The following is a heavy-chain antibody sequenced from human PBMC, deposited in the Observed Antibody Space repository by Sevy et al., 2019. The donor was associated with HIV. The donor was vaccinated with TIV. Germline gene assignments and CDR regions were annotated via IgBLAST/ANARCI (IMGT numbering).Heavy chain of an antibody. J-gene: IGHJ3*02. Sequence: GGSLRLSCAASGFTFSSYAMNWVRQAPGKGLEWVSTIYGSGGVTYYADSVKGRLTIARDNSKNTLFLQMNSLRAEDTAVDYCAVGRYDSSGSLDAFYIWGQGTMVTVSS. V-gene: IGHV3-23*01. CDR2: IYGSGGVT. CDR1: GFTFSSYA. D-gene: IGHD3-22*01. CDR3: AVGRYDSSGSLDAFYI.